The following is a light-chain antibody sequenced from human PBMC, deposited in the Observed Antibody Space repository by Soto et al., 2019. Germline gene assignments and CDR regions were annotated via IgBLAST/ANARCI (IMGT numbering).Light chain of an antibody. V-gene: IGKV3-11*01. CDR1: QSVSSY. Sequence: EIVLTQSPATRSLSPGERATLSCRASQSVSSYLAWYQQTPGQAPRLLIYDASNRATGIPARFSGSGSGTDFTLTIRSLEPEDFAVYDCQQRSNWPRITGGQGTRLEIK. CDR3: QQRSNWPRIT. J-gene: IGKJ5*01. CDR2: DAS.